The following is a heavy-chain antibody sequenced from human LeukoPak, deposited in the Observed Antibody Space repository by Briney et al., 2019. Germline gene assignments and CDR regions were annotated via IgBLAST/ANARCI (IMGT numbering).Heavy chain of an antibody. CDR3: ARYCSSTSCYGGRGYYYYGMDV. D-gene: IGHD2-2*01. Sequence: GGSLRLSCAASGFSFSDYYMSRIRQAPGKGLEWVSYISSSGSTIYYADSVKGRFTISRDNAKNSLYLQMNSLRAEDTAVYYCARYCSSTSCYGGRGYYYYGMDVWGQGTTVTVSS. V-gene: IGHV3-11*01. J-gene: IGHJ6*02. CDR2: ISSSGSTI. CDR1: GFSFSDYY.